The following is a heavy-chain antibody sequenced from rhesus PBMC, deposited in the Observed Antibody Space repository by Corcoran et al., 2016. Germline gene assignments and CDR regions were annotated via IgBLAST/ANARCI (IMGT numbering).Heavy chain of an antibody. J-gene: IGHJ4*01. CDR2: IYWDDNK. D-gene: IGHD1-26*01. CDR1: GFSLTTSGMG. CDR3: ARYNWNYGYFDY. V-gene: IGHV2-174*01. Sequence: QVTLKESGPALVKPTQTLTLTCTFSGFSLTTSGMGVGWIRQSPGKALEWLALIYWDDNKRYSTSLNSMLNISKDTSKNQVVLTMTNMEPVDTATYYCARYNWNYGYFDYWGQGVLVTVSS.